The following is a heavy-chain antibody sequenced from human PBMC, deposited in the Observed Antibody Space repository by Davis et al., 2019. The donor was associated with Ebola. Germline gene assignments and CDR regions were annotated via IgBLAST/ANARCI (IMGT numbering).Heavy chain of an antibody. V-gene: IGHV3-23*01. CDR1: GFTFSSYE. J-gene: IGHJ4*02. CDR2: ISGSGGST. D-gene: IGHD3-10*01. CDR3: AKRGYIDY. Sequence: GESLKISCAASGFTFSSYEMNWVRQAPGKGLEWVSAISGSGGSTYYADSVKGRFTISRDNSKNTLYLQMNSLRAEDTAVYYCAKRGYIDYWGQGTLVTVSS.